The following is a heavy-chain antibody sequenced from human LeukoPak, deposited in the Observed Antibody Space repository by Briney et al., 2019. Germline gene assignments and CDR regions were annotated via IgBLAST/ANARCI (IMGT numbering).Heavy chain of an antibody. CDR3: TTDSQPDILTPDAFDI. CDR2: IKSKTDGGTT. CDR1: GFTFDDYG. Sequence: GGSLRLSCTASGFTFDDYGMSWARQAPGKGLEWVGRIKSKTDGGTTDYAAPVKGRFTISRDDSKNTLYLQMNSLKTEDTAVYYCTTDSQPDILTPDAFDIWGQGTMVTVSS. D-gene: IGHD3-9*01. V-gene: IGHV3-15*01. J-gene: IGHJ3*02.